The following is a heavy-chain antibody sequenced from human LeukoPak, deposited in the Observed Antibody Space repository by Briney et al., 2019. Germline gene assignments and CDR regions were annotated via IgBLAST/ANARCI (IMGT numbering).Heavy chain of an antibody. CDR3: ARESIWIAAAGVDY. D-gene: IGHD6-13*01. V-gene: IGHV3-30-3*01. CDR1: GFTFDDHA. J-gene: IGHJ4*02. Sequence: GGSLRLSCAASGFTFDDHAMHWVRQAPGKGLEWVAVISYDGSNKYYADSVKGRFTISRDNSKNTLYLQMNSLRAEDTAVYYCARESIWIAAAGVDYWGQGTLVTVSS. CDR2: ISYDGSNK.